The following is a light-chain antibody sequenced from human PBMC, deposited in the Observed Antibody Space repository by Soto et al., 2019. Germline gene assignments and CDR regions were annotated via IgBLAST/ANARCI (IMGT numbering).Light chain of an antibody. V-gene: IGKV3-15*01. J-gene: IGKJ1*01. CDR2: GAS. CDR1: QSVSSN. Sequence: EIVMTQSPATLSVSPGERATLSCRASQSVSSNLAWYQQKPGQAPRLLIYGASTRATGIPARFSGSGSGTEFTLTYSSLQSEDFAIYFCQQYNNWPPDRTFGQGTKVEI. CDR3: QQYNNWPPDRT.